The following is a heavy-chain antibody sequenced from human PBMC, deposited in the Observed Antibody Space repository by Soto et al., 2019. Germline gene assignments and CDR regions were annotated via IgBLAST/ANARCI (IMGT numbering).Heavy chain of an antibody. D-gene: IGHD5-12*01. CDR1: GFSLSTRGVA. CDR3: AHRPRGYAYYFDY. Sequence: QITLKESGPTLVKPTQTLTLTCTFSGFSLSTRGVAVGWFRQPPGKALEWLALIYWDEDKWYSPSLKTRPTITDDTSKNQVVLTLTNMDPVDTPTYFCAHRPRGYAYYFDYWGQGTLVTVSS. V-gene: IGHV2-5*02. CDR2: IYWDEDK. J-gene: IGHJ4*02.